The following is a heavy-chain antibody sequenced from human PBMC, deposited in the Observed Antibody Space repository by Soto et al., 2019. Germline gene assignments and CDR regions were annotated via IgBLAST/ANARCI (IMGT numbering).Heavy chain of an antibody. Sequence: PSETLSLTCAVYGGSFSGYSWTWIRQSPEKGLEWIGEINDSGSAIYTPSLRNRVAISVGTSNNEFFLDLSSMTAADTAVYYCARGLFSGTSYSGGWYCFDDWSQGTLVTVS. CDR2: INDSGSA. CDR1: GGSFSGYS. V-gene: IGHV4-34*01. D-gene: IGHD3-10*01. J-gene: IGHJ4*02. CDR3: ARGLFSGTSYSGGWYCFDD.